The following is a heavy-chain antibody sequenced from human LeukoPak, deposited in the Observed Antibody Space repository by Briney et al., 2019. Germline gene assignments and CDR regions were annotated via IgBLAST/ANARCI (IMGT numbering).Heavy chain of an antibody. D-gene: IGHD4-17*01. J-gene: IGHJ3*02. V-gene: IGHV3-23*01. CDR2: ISGSGGST. CDR3: AKVLRRTTVTTLDAFDT. Sequence: PGGSLRLSCAASGFTFSSYAMSWVRQAPGKGLEWVSAISGSGGSTYYADSVKGRFTISRDNSKNTLYLQMNSLRAEDTAVYYCAKVLRRTTVTTLDAFDTWGQGTMVTVSS. CDR1: GFTFSSYA.